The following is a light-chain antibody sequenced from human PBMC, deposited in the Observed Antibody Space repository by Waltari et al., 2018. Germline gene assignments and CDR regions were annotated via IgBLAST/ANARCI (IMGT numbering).Light chain of an antibody. CDR1: RSDVGAYKS. V-gene: IGLV2-14*03. CDR2: DVS. J-gene: IGLJ2*01. Sequence: QSALSQPASVSGSPGQSITISCTGTRSDVGAYKSVSWYQHHPGRAPKLILFDVSELPSGISNRFSGSKSGNTASLTISGLQTEDEADYYCSSYTSTTTLVFGGGTKVTVL. CDR3: SSYTSTTTLV.